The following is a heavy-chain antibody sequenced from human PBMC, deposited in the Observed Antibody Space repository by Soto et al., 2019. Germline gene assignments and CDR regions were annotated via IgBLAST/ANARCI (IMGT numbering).Heavy chain of an antibody. V-gene: IGHV3-33*01. D-gene: IGHD4-17*01. J-gene: IGHJ5*02. CDR1: GFTFSSYG. CDR2: IWYDGSNK. CDR3: ARASLDYGGNSVDWFDP. Sequence: GGSLRLSCAASGFTFSSYGMHWVRQAPGKGLEWVAVIWYDGSNKYYADSVKGRFTISRDNSKNTLYLQMNSLRAEDTAVYYCARASLDYGGNSVDWFDPWGQGTLVTVS.